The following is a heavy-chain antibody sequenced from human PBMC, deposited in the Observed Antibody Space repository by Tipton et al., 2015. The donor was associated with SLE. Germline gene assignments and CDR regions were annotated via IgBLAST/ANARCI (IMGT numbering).Heavy chain of an antibody. V-gene: IGHV1-46*01. D-gene: IGHD6-13*01. J-gene: IGHJ5*02. CDR3: ARDGSHISSSWERCWFDP. CDR1: GYTFTSYY. CDR2: INPSGGST. Sequence: QSGAEVKKPGASVKVSCKASGYTFTSYYMHWVRQAPGQGLEWMGIINPSGGSTSYAQKFQGRVTMTRDTSTSTVYMELSSLRSEDTAVYYCARDGSHISSSWERCWFDPWGQGTLVTVSS.